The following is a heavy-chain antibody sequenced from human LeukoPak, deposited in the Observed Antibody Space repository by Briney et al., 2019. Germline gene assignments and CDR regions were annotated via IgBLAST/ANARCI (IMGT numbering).Heavy chain of an antibody. CDR1: GGSISSYY. CDR2: IYYSGST. Sequence: PSETLSLTCTVSGGSISSYYWSWIRQPPGKGLEWIGYIYYSGSTNYNPSLKSRVTISVDTSKNQFSLKLSSVTAADTAMYYCARSGWYGEDFDYWGQGTLVTVSS. D-gene: IGHD6-19*01. V-gene: IGHV4-59*01. CDR3: ARSGWYGEDFDY. J-gene: IGHJ4*02.